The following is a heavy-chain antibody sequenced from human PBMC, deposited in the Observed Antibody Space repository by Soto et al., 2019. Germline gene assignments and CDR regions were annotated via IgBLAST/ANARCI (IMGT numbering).Heavy chain of an antibody. J-gene: IGHJ5*02. CDR1: GFTFSTYT. D-gene: IGHD1-1*01. V-gene: IGHV3-21*01. Sequence: NPGGSLRLSCAASGFTFSTYTMNWVRQAPGKWLEWVSSISPSSDYIYYADSLRGRFTISRDNDKNSLYLQMNGLRAEDTAVYYCARDINWTDDHWGQGTLVTVSS. CDR2: ISPSSDYI. CDR3: ARDINWTDDH.